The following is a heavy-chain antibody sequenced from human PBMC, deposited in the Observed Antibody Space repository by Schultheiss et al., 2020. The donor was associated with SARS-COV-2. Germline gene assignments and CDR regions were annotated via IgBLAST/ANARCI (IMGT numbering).Heavy chain of an antibody. CDR3: AKEAKGYCSSTSCSTTGGFDP. CDR2: IYNSGNT. J-gene: IGHJ5*02. D-gene: IGHD2-2*01. Sequence: SETLSLTCTVSGGSISSYYWSWIRQPPGKGLEWIGYIYNSGNTNYNPSLKSRVTISVDTSKNQFSLKLSSVTAADTAVYYCAKEAKGYCSSTSCSTTGGFDPWGQGTLVTVSS. CDR1: GGSISSYY. V-gene: IGHV4-59*12.